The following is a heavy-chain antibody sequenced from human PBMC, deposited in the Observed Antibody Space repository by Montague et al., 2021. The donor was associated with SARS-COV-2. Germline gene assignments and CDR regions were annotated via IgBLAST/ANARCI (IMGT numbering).Heavy chain of an antibody. CDR2: ISDNGST. CDR3: ARHYSATRAVVY. Sequence: SETLSLTCTVSGGSISSLYWSWFRQPPGKGLEWIGYISDNGSTNYNPSLTSRVTMSVDTSKNQFSLKVNSVTAADTAVYYCARHYSATRAVVYWGQGTLVTVSS. J-gene: IGHJ4*02. D-gene: IGHD2-15*01. V-gene: IGHV4-59*08. CDR1: GGSISSLY.